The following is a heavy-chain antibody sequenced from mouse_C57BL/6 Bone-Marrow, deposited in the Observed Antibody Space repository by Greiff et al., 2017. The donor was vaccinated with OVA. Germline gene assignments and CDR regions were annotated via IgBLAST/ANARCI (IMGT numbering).Heavy chain of an antibody. D-gene: IGHD2-1*01. CDR2: IDPSDSET. CDR1: GYTFTSYW. V-gene: IGHV1-52*01. Sequence: VQLQQPGAELVRPGSSVKLSCKASGYTFTSYWMHWVKQRPIQGLEWIGNIDPSDSETHYNQKFKDKATLTVDKSSSTAYMQLSSLTSEDSAVYYCAREGGVYYGNSFAYWGQGTLVTVSA. J-gene: IGHJ3*01. CDR3: AREGGVYYGNSFAY.